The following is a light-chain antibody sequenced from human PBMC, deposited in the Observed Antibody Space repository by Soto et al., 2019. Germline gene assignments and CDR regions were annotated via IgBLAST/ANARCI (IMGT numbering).Light chain of an antibody. CDR1: QGISNY. CDR3: QQYNNYPWT. V-gene: IGKV1-16*01. J-gene: IGKJ1*01. CDR2: DAS. Sequence: DIQMTQSPSSLSASVGDRVTITCRASQGISNYLAWYQQKPGKAPNLLIYDASSLESGVPARFSGGGSGTEFTLTISSLQPDDFSTFYCQQYNNYPWTFGQGTKVDIK.